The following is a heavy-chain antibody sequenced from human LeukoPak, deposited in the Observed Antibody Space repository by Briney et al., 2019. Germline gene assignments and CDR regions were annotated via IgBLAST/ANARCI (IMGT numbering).Heavy chain of an antibody. V-gene: IGHV4-59*01. D-gene: IGHD3-10*01. CDR1: GGSISSYY. CDR2: FYYSGST. Sequence: SETLSLTCTVSGGSISSYYWSWIRQPPGKGLEWIGYFYYSGSTKYNPSLKSRVTISVDTSKNQFSLKLNSVTAADTAVYYCVCDSTMVRGNYYYGMDVWGQGTTVTVSS. J-gene: IGHJ6*02. CDR3: VCDSTMVRGNYYYGMDV.